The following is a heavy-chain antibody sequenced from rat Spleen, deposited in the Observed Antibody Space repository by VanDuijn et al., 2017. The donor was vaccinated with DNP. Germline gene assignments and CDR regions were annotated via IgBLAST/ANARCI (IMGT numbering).Heavy chain of an antibody. D-gene: IGHD4-3*01. V-gene: IGHV5S10*01. CDR1: GFIFSNYW. CDR2: IIYDGSRA. J-gene: IGHJ2*01. CDR3: ATHASNSGYDY. Sequence: EVQLVESGGGPVQPGRSLKLSCVASGFIFSNYWMTWIRQAPKKGLEWVATIIYDGSRAYYRHSVKGRFTISRDNAKNTLYLQMDSLRSEDTATYYCATHASNSGYDYWGQGVLVTVSS.